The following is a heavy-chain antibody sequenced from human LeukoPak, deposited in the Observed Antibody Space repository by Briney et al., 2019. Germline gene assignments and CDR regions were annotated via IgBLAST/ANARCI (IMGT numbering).Heavy chain of an antibody. CDR2: ISLGGVT. V-gene: IGHV4-4*01. CDR3: SRESGAFSPFGY. Sequence: SGTLSLTCGVSGGSISSTNWWSWVRQPPGQGLEWIGEISLGGVTNYNPSLKSRVTMSLDRSKNHLSLTLTSVTAADTAVYCCSRESGAFSPFGYWGQGTLVTVSS. J-gene: IGHJ4*02. CDR1: GGSISSTNW. D-gene: IGHD1-26*01.